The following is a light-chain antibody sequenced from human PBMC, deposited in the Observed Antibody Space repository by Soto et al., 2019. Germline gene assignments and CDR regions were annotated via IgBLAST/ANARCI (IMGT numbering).Light chain of an antibody. V-gene: IGKV3-11*01. CDR3: QQRSNWPSKYT. CDR2: DAS. J-gene: IGKJ2*01. Sequence: EIVLTHSPATLSLSPWEIATLSCRASQSVSSYLAWYQQKPGQAPRLLIYDASNRATGIPARFSGSGSGTDFTLTISSLEPEDFAVYYCQQRSNWPSKYTLGQGTKVDIK. CDR1: QSVSSY.